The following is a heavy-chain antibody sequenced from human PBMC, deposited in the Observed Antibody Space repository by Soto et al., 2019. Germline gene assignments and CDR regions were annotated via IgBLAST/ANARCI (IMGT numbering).Heavy chain of an antibody. J-gene: IGHJ4*02. Sequence: PGGSLRLSCAASGFTSSSYWMHWVRQAPGKGLVWVSRINSDGSGTTHADSVKGRFTISRDNAKNTLYLQMNSLRVEDTALYYCARGYSSGSVDYWGQGTLVTVSS. CDR3: ARGYSSGSVDY. CDR2: INSDGSGT. CDR1: GFTSSSYW. V-gene: IGHV3-74*01. D-gene: IGHD6-19*01.